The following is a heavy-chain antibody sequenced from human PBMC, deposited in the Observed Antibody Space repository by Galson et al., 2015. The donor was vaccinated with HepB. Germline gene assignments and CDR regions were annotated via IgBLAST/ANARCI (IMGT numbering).Heavy chain of an antibody. Sequence: CAISGDSVSSNSAAWNWIRQSPSRGLEWLGRTYYRSKWYNDYAVSVKSRITINPDTSKNQFSLQLNSVTPEDTAVYYCARDHSGGYSSSWWPTASVDYWGQGTLVTVSS. V-gene: IGHV6-1*01. CDR3: ARDHSGGYSSSWWPTASVDY. D-gene: IGHD6-13*01. CDR1: GDSVSSNSAA. CDR2: TYYRSKWYN. J-gene: IGHJ4*02.